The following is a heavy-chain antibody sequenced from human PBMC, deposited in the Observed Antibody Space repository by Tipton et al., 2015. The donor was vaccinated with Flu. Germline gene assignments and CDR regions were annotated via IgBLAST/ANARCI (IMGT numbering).Heavy chain of an antibody. D-gene: IGHD3-10*01. CDR1: GGSISGYY. Sequence: TLSLTCTVSGGSISGYYWTWIRQPPGKGLEWIGYIYYSGSTNYNPSLKSRVTISVDTSKNQFSLQLNSVTAEDTAVYYCARSPSYSGSGIYPYYFDDWGQGTLVTVSS. V-gene: IGHV4-59*08. CDR2: IYYSGST. CDR3: ARSPSYSGSGIYPYYFDD. J-gene: IGHJ4*02.